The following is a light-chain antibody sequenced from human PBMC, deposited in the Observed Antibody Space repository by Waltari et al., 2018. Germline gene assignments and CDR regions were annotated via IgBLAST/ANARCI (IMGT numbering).Light chain of an antibody. J-gene: IGLJ2*01. V-gene: IGLV1-51*01. CDR3: STWDNSLTEVV. Sequence: QSVLTQPPSVSAAPGQKVTISCPGSIAHAGNYYVSWYHQLPGAAPKLLIYDNDKRPSGIPDRFSASKSGTSATLGITGLQIGDEADYYCSTWDNSLTEVVFGGGTKLTVL. CDR2: DND. CDR1: IAHAGNYY.